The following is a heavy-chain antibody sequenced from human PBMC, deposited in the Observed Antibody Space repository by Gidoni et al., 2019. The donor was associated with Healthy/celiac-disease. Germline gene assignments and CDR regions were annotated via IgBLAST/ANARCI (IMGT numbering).Heavy chain of an antibody. V-gene: IGHV3-33*01. CDR1: GFTFSSYG. J-gene: IGHJ6*02. Sequence: QVQLVESGGGVVQPGRSLRLSCAASGFTFSSYGMHWVRQAPGKGLEWVAVIWYDGSNKYYADSVKGRFTISRDNSKNTLYLQMNSLRAEDTAVYYCARDRIVVPAATHYYYYGMDVWGQGTTVTVSS. CDR3: ARDRIVVPAATHYYYYGMDV. D-gene: IGHD2-2*01. CDR2: IWYDGSNK.